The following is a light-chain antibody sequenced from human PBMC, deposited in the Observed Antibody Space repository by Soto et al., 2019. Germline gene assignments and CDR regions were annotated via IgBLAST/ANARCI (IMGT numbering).Light chain of an antibody. CDR1: QSVSSY. CDR3: QQRSNWTPLT. Sequence: EIVLTQSPATLSLSPGERATLSCRASQSVSSYLAWYQQKPGQAPRLLIYDAANRATGIPARFSGSGSGTDFTLTSSSLEPEDFAVYYCQQRSNWTPLTFGGGTKVEIK. CDR2: DAA. J-gene: IGKJ4*01. V-gene: IGKV3-11*01.